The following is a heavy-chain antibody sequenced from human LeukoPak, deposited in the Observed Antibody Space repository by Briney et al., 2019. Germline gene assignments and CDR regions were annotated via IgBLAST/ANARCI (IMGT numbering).Heavy chain of an antibody. V-gene: IGHV3-11*04. D-gene: IGHD6-25*01. CDR1: GFTFSDYY. CDR2: ISSYSSTI. J-gene: IGHJ4*02. Sequence: GGSLRLSCAASGFTFSDYYMSWIRQAPGKGLEWVSYISSYSSTIYYADSVKGRFTISRDNANNSLYLQMNSLRDEDTAVYYCARRAFSGSDYWGQGTLVTVSS. CDR3: ARRAFSGSDY.